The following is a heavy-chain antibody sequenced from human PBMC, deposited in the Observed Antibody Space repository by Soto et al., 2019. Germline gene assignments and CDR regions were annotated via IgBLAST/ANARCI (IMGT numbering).Heavy chain of an antibody. Sequence: GGSLRLSCAASGFTFSGHWMHWVRQAPGKGLVWVSRIESDGSSTTYADSVKGRFTISRDNAKHTLYLQMNSLRADDTAVYYCARDRLSGFDIWGQGTMVTVSS. CDR2: IESDGSST. V-gene: IGHV3-74*01. J-gene: IGHJ3*02. CDR3: ARDRLSGFDI. CDR1: GFTFSGHW.